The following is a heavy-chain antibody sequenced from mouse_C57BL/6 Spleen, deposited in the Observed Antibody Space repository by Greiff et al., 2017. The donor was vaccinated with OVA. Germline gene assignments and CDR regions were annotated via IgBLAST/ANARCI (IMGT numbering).Heavy chain of an antibody. CDR1: GYAFSSSW. CDR2: IYPGDGDT. Sequence: QVQLQQSGPELVKPGASVKISCKASGYAFSSSWMNWVKQRPGKGLEWIGRIYPGDGDTNYNGKFKGKATLTADKSSSTAYMQLSSLTSEDSAVYFCAREQTAQATDYWGQGTTLTVSS. D-gene: IGHD3-2*02. J-gene: IGHJ2*01. CDR3: AREQTAQATDY. V-gene: IGHV1-82*01.